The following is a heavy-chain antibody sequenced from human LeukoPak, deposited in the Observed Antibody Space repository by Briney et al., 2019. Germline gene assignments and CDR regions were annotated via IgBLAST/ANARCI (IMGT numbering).Heavy chain of an antibody. V-gene: IGHV4-34*01. D-gene: IGHD3-16*02. CDR3: AVTSYRYYYYGMDV. CDR1: GGSFSGYY. Sequence: PSETLSLTCAVYGGSFSGYYWSWIRQPPGKGLEWIGEINHSGSTNYNPSLKSRVTISVDTSKNQFSLKLSSVTAADTAVYYCAVTSYRYYYYGMDVWGQGTTVTVSS. J-gene: IGHJ6*02. CDR2: INHSGST.